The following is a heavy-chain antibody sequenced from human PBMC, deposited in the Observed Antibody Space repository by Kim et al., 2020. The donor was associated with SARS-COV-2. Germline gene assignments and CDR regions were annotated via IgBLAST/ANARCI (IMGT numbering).Heavy chain of an antibody. V-gene: IGHV4-39*01. CDR3: ARGLVVVTALLRRSEAPHFDY. D-gene: IGHD2-21*02. Sequence: SETLSLTCTVSGGSFSSNYYYWGWIRQPPGKGLEWIANIYYNGNTYHNPSLKSRVTISVDTSKNQFSLKLSSVTAADTAVYFCARGLVVVTALLRRSEAPHFDYWGQGSLVTVSS. CDR1: GGSFSSNYYY. J-gene: IGHJ4*02. CDR2: IYYNGNT.